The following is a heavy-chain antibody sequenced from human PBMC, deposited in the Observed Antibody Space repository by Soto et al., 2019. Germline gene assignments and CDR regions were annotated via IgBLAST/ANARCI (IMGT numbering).Heavy chain of an antibody. Sequence: PGGSLRLSCAASGFTFSSHGMHWVRQAPGKGLEWVSGISGSGRNTYYADSVKGRFTISRDKSKDAMFLQMNSLRVEDTAIYYCATSQDRYDSTGYYFWGQGTLVTVSS. J-gene: IGHJ4*02. D-gene: IGHD3-22*01. V-gene: IGHV3-23*01. CDR1: GFTFSSHG. CDR2: ISGSGRNT. CDR3: ATSQDRYDSTGYYF.